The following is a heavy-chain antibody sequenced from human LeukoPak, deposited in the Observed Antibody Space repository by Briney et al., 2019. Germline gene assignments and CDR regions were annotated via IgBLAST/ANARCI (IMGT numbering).Heavy chain of an antibody. CDR3: ARGGSGYDFDF. V-gene: IGHV3-33*01. CDR1: GFTFTSYG. CDR2: IWYDGSNK. J-gene: IGHJ4*02. D-gene: IGHD5-12*01. Sequence: GTSLRLSCAASGFTFTSYGTHWVRQAPGKGLEWVAVIWYDGSNKYYVDSVKGRFTIYRDNSKKTLYLQMNSLRAEDTAVYYCARGGSGYDFDFWGQGTLVTVSS.